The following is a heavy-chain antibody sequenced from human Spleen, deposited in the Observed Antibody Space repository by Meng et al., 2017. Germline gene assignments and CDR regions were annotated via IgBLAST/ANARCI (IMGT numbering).Heavy chain of an antibody. D-gene: IGHD4-23*01. CDR3: ARGPKIYGSNSGALCY. J-gene: IGHJ4*02. CDR2: INHSGST. CDR1: GGSFSVYY. Sequence: VPPPQLCACLLKPSETLSLTWAVYGGSFSVYYRSWIRQPPETGLEWIGEINHSGSTNYNPSLKSRVTISVDTSTNQFSLKLSSVTAADTAVYYCARGPKIYGSNSGALCYWGQGTLVTVSS. V-gene: IGHV4-34*01.